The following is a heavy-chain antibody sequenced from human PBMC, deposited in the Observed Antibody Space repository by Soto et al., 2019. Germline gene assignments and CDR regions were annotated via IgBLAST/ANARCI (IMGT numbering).Heavy chain of an antibody. J-gene: IGHJ4*02. Sequence: GGSLRLSCAASGFTFSSYAMHWVRQAPGKGLEWVAVISYDGSNKYYADSVKGRFTISRDNSKNTLYLQMNSLRAEDTAVYYCARSQIPQQLVLGWLHYWGQGTLVTVSS. CDR1: GFTFSSYA. D-gene: IGHD6-13*01. V-gene: IGHV3-30-3*01. CDR3: ARSQIPQQLVLGWLHY. CDR2: ISYDGSNK.